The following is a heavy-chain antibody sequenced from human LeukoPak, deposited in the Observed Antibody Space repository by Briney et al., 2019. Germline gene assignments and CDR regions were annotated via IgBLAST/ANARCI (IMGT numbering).Heavy chain of an antibody. D-gene: IGHD5-18*01. CDR2: INHSGST. CDR1: GGSFIGYY. Sequence: PSETLSLTCAVYGGSFIGYYWSWLRQPPGKGLEWIGVINHSGSTNYNPSLKSRVTISVDTSKNQFSLKLSSVTAADTAVYYCARGLRIQLWLQLGWFDPWGRGTLVTVSS. V-gene: IGHV4-34*01. J-gene: IGHJ5*02. CDR3: ARGLRIQLWLQLGWFDP.